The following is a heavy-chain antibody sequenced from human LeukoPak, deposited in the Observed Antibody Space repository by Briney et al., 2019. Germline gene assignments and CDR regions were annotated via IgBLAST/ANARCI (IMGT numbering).Heavy chain of an antibody. CDR3: TGPPD. V-gene: IGHV3-15*01. CDR2: IKSKTAGGTT. Sequence: GGSLRLSCAASGLSVSDAWMSWVRQAPGKGLEWVGRIKSKTAGGTTDYVASVKGRFTISRDDSKNTLYQQMNSLKTEDTAVYYCTGPPDWGQGTLVTVSS. CDR1: GLSVSDAW. J-gene: IGHJ4*02.